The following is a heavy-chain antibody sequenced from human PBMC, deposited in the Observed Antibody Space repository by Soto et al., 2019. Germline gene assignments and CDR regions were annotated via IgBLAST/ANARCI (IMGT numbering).Heavy chain of an antibody. CDR1: GFSLSTSGVG. Sequence: TQTLTLTCTFSGFSLSTSGVGVGWIRQPPGKALEWLALIYWNDDKRYSPSLKSRLTITKDTSKNQVVLTMTNMDPVDTATYYCAHSSPATILDNWFDPWGQGTLVTVSS. CDR2: IYWNDDK. D-gene: IGHD2-8*02. V-gene: IGHV2-5*01. CDR3: AHSSPATILDNWFDP. J-gene: IGHJ5*02.